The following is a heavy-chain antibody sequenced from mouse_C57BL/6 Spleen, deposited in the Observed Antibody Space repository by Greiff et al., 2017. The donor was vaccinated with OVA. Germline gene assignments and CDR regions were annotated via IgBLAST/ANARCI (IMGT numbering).Heavy chain of an antibody. V-gene: IGHV1-55*01. CDR1: GYTFTSYW. CDR3: ARERYGYDGGYYFDY. CDR2: IYPGSGST. J-gene: IGHJ2*01. D-gene: IGHD2-2*01. Sequence: QVQLQQPGAELVKPGASVKMSCKASGYTFTSYWITWVKQRPGQGLEWIGDIYPGSGSTNYNEKFKSKATLTVDTSSSTAYMQLSSRTSEDAAVYYCARERYGYDGGYYFDYWGQGTTLTVSS.